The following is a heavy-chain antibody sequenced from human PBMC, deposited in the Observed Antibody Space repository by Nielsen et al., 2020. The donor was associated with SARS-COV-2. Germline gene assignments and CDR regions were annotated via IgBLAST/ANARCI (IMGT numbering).Heavy chain of an antibody. CDR2: INDSGST. J-gene: IGHJ4*02. CDR1: GGSFSGYS. D-gene: IGHD7-27*01. CDR3: ARDDDNWGSLAY. V-gene: IGHV4-34*01. Sequence: SETLSLTCAVYGGSFSGYSWSWIRQPPGKGPEWIGEINDSGSTKYNPSLKSRVTISVDTSKNQFSLKLSSVTAADTAVYYCARDDDNWGSLAYWGQGTLVTVSS.